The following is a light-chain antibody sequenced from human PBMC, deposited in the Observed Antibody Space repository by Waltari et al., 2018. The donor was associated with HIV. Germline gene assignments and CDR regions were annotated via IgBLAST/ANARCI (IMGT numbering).Light chain of an antibody. CDR1: SSDVGYYNY. V-gene: IGLV2-14*03. Sequence: QSALTQPASVSGSPGQSITISCTGTSSDVGYYNYVSWYQQHPDKAPKLMIYDVSTRPSGGSNRVSGSKSGNTASLTISGLQAEDEADYYCSSYTGSSTLGVFGTGTRVTVL. J-gene: IGLJ1*01. CDR2: DVS. CDR3: SSYTGSSTLGV.